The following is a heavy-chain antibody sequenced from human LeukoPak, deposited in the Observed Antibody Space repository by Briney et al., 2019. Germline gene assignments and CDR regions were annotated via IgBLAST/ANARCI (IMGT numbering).Heavy chain of an antibody. J-gene: IGHJ6*02. CDR2: ISWNSGSI. CDR3: AKDIPGYSIFYGMDV. CDR1: GFTFDDYA. Sequence: GGSLRLSCAASGFTFDDYAMHWVRQAPGKGLEWVSGISWNSGSIGYADSVKGRFTISRDNAKNSLYLQMNSLRAEDTALYYCAKDIPGYSIFYGMDVWGQGTTVTVSS. V-gene: IGHV3-9*01. D-gene: IGHD6-13*01.